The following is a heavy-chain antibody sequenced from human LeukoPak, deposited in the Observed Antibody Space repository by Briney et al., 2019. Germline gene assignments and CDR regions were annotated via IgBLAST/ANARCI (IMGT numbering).Heavy chain of an antibody. V-gene: IGHV1-69*04. CDR1: GGTFSIYA. D-gene: IGHD2-15*01. Sequence: SVKVSFKASGGTFSIYAISWVRQAPGQGLEWMGRIIPILGIANYAQKFQGRVTITADKSTSTAYMELSSLRSEDTAVYYCARASQLPGYCSGGSCPIDYWGQGTLVTVSS. J-gene: IGHJ4*02. CDR3: ARASQLPGYCSGGSCPIDY. CDR2: IIPILGIA.